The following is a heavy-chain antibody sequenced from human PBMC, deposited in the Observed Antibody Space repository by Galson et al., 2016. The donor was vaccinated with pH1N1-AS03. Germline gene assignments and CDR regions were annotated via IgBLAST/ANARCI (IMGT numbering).Heavy chain of an antibody. CDR3: ARGPVSYATDWFLPPDY. D-gene: IGHD3-9*01. J-gene: IGHJ4*02. CDR1: GFTFSSYA. CDR2: ISGNGFST. Sequence: SLRLSCAVGGFTFSSYAMFWLRQAPGKGLEYVSDISGNGFSTYYANSVRDRFTVSRDNSKNTLYLQMGSLRVEDMAVYYCARGPVSYATDWFLPPDYWGQGTLVTVSS. V-gene: IGHV3-64*01.